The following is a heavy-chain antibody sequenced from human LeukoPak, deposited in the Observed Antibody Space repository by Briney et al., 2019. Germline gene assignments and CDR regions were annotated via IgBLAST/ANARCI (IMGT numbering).Heavy chain of an antibody. V-gene: IGHV3-23*01. Sequence: GGSLRLSCAASGFTLNSYAMIWVRQAPGKGVEGVSDINSSCGGTYHADSEKARFTISRDNSRNTVSLQMNSLGGEDTDVYYCAEDDAWARYRHWGQGTLVTVSS. J-gene: IGHJ1*01. CDR1: GFTLNSYA. CDR2: INSSCGGT. D-gene: IGHD2-2*01. CDR3: AEDDAWARYRH.